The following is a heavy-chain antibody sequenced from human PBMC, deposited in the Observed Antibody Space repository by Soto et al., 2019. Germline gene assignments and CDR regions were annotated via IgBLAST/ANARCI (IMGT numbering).Heavy chain of an antibody. CDR1: GFTVSSNY. V-gene: IGHV3-53*01. Sequence: GGSLRLSCAASGFTVSSNYMSWVRQAPGKGLEWVSVIYSGGSTYYADSVKGRFTISRDNSKNTLYLQMNSLRAEDTAVYYCAIPLRLYSSGWYHFDYRGQGTLVTVSS. CDR2: IYSGGST. CDR3: AIPLRLYSSGWYHFDY. J-gene: IGHJ4*02. D-gene: IGHD6-19*01.